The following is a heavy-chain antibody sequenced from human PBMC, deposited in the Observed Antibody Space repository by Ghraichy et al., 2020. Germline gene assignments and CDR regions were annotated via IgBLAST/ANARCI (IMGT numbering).Heavy chain of an antibody. Sequence: SVKVSCKASGGTFSSYAISWVRQAPGQGLEWMGGIIPIFGTANYAQKFQGRVTITADESTSTAYMELSSLRSEDTAVYYCAVGSGSYYNVYYYYYMDVWGKGTTVTVSS. CDR1: GGTFSSYA. CDR3: AVGSGSYYNVYYYYYMDV. D-gene: IGHD3-10*01. CDR2: IIPIFGTA. J-gene: IGHJ6*03. V-gene: IGHV1-69*13.